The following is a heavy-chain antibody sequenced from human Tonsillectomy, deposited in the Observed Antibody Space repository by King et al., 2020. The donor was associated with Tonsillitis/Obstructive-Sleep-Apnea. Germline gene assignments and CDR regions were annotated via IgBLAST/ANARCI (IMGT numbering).Heavy chain of an antibody. V-gene: IGHV4-39*01. J-gene: IGHJ5*02. D-gene: IGHD3-9*01. CDR1: GGSISSSSYY. CDR2: IYYSGST. Sequence: QLQESGPGLVKPSETLSLTCTVSGGSISSSSYYWGWIRQPPGKGLVWIGSIYYSGSTYYNPSLKSRVTISVDTSKNQFSLKLSSVTAADTAVYYCAKSWSLYNWFDPWGQGTLVTVSS. CDR3: AKSWSLYNWFDP.